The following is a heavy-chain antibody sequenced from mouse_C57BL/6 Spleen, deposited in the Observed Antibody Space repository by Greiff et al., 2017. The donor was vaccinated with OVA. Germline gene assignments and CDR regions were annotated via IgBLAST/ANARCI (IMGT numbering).Heavy chain of an antibody. CDR2: IDPNSGGT. CDR1: GYTFTSYW. D-gene: IGHD2-3*01. Sequence: QVQLKQPGAELVKPGASVKLSCKASGYTFTSYWMHWVKQRPGRGLEWIGRIDPNSGGTKNNEKFKSKATLTVDKPSSTAYMQLSSLTSEDSAVYYCARSLYDGYYSAMDYWGQGTSVTVSS. J-gene: IGHJ4*01. CDR3: ARSLYDGYYSAMDY. V-gene: IGHV1-72*01.